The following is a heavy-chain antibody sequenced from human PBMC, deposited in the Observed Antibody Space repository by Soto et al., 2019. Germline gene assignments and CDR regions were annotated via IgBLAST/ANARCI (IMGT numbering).Heavy chain of an antibody. V-gene: IGHV3-30*18. J-gene: IGHJ4*02. Sequence: QVQLVESGGGVVQPGRSLRLSCAASGFDFSTFGMHWVRQAPGKGLDWVAVTSYDGGHKYYADSVKGRFTISRDNSKNTLYLRMKRLRVEDTAVYYCAKAPPPYTDGNTNWYFDYWGQGTRVTVSS. CDR3: AKAPPPYTDGNTNWYFDY. D-gene: IGHD1-1*01. CDR2: TSYDGGHK. CDR1: GFDFSTFG.